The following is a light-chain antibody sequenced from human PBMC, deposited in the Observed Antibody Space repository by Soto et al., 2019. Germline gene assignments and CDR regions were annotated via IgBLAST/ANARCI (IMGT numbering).Light chain of an antibody. V-gene: IGKV3-20*01. Sequence: EIVLTQSPDTLSLSPGERATLSCRASQTINNNYLTWYQQTPGQAPRLLIYGAFSRATGIPDKFSGSGSGTDVTLTMSRLEPEDFAGYYCQQYGSSPFTFGPGTKVDI. J-gene: IGKJ3*01. CDR1: QTINNNY. CDR3: QQYGSSPFT. CDR2: GAF.